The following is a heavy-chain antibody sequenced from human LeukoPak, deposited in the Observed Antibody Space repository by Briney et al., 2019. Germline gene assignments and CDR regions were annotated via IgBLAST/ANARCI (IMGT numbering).Heavy chain of an antibody. CDR1: GYTFTSYY. V-gene: IGHV1-2*06. D-gene: IGHD6-6*01. CDR2: INPNSGGT. Sequence: GASVKVSCKASGYTFTSYYMHWVRQAPGQGLEWMGRINPNSGGTNYAQKFQGRVTMTRDTSISTAYMELSRLRSDDTAVYYCARGRGIAARPSGDYYYYGMDVWGQGTTVTVSS. J-gene: IGHJ6*02. CDR3: ARGRGIAARPSGDYYYYGMDV.